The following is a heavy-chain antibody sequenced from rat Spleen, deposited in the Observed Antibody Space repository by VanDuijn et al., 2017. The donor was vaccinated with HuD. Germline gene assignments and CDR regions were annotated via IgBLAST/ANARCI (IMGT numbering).Heavy chain of an antibody. V-gene: IGHV5-7*01. CDR3: SRQTNLAAGDF. Sequence: EVQLVETGGGLVQPGRSLKLSCVASGFTFSTYWMYWVRQAPKKGLEWVATITYDGSNTYYRDSVKGRFTISRDNAKSTLYLQMDSLRSEDTATYYCSRQTNLAAGDFWGLGVMVTVSS. CDR1: GFTFSTYW. J-gene: IGHJ2*01. D-gene: IGHD1-2*01. CDR2: ITYDGSNT.